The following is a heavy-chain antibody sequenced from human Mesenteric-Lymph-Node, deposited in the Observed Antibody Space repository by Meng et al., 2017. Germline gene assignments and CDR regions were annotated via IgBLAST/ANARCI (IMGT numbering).Heavy chain of an antibody. J-gene: IGHJ4*02. Sequence: GESLKISCAASGFTFSDYYMSWIRQAPGKGLEWVSYISSSGSTIYYADSVKGRFTISRDNAKNSLYLQMNSLRAEDTAVYYCARDSYYAHDYWGQGTLVTVSS. D-gene: IGHD2/OR15-2a*01. V-gene: IGHV3-11*01. CDR1: GFTFSDYY. CDR2: ISSSGSTI. CDR3: ARDSYYAHDY.